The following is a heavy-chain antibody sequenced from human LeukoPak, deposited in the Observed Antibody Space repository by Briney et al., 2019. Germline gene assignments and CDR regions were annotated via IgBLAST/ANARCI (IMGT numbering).Heavy chain of an antibody. D-gene: IGHD1-26*01. CDR3: GSSEVGFPSYESYDY. CDR1: GDSISDYH. CDR2: IINSGVT. V-gene: IGHV4-4*07. Sequence: SETLSLTCTVSGDSISDYHWSWIRQPAGKGLEWIGRIINSGVTNYNPSLNSRVTISVDRSKNQFSLRLTSVTAADTAVYYCGSSEVGFPSYESYDYWGQGTQVTVSA. J-gene: IGHJ4*02.